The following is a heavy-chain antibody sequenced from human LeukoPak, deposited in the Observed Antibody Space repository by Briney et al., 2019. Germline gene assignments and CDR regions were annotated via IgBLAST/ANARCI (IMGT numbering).Heavy chain of an antibody. Sequence: SETLSLTCAVYGGPFSGYYWSWIRQPPGKGLEWIGEINHSGSTNYNPSLKSRVTISVDTSKNQFSLKLSSVTAADTAVYYCARRATIKYNWFDPWGQGTLVTVSS. J-gene: IGHJ5*02. CDR1: GGPFSGYY. V-gene: IGHV4-34*01. CDR3: ARRATIKYNWFDP. D-gene: IGHD5-12*01. CDR2: INHSGST.